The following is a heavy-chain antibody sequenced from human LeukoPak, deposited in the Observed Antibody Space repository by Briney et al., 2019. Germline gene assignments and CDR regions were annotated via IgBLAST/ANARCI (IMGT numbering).Heavy chain of an antibody. D-gene: IGHD3-10*01. J-gene: IGHJ4*02. CDR1: GGTFSSYA. CDR3: ARVDYYGSGPADY. Sequence: SVTVSCKASGGTFSSYAISWVRQAPGQGLEWMGGIIPIFGTANYAQKFQGRVTITADESTSTAYMELSSLRSEDTAVYYCARVDYYGSGPADYWGQGTLVTVSS. CDR2: IIPIFGTA. V-gene: IGHV1-69*13.